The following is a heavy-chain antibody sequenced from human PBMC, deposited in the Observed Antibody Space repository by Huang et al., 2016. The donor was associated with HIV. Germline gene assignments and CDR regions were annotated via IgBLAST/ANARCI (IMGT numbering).Heavy chain of an antibody. CDR3: ARLAPRGYNPGAAFDI. J-gene: IGHJ3*02. Sequence: EVQLVESGGGLVQPGRSLRLSCAASGFTFDDYAMHWVRQAPGKGLGWVSGINWNSGSIGYADSVKGRFTISRDNAKNSLYLQMNSLRAEDTALYYCARLAPRGYNPGAAFDIWGQGTLVTVSS. CDR1: GFTFDDYA. V-gene: IGHV3-9*01. D-gene: IGHD5-12*01. CDR2: INWNSGSI.